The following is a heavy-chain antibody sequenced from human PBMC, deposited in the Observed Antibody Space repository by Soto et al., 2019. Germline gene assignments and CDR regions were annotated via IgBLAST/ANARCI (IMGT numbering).Heavy chain of an antibody. Sequence: QVQLVQSGAEVKKPGASVKVSCKASGYTFTSYYMHWVRQAPGQGLEWMGISNPSGGSTSYAQKFQGRATMTSDTSTSTVYMELSSLRSEDTAVYYCARDIIVDYYGSGSRRPGQVPTGIWGQGTMVTVSS. D-gene: IGHD3-10*01. CDR2: SNPSGGST. CDR3: ARDIIVDYYGSGSRRPGQVPTGI. V-gene: IGHV1-46*03. CDR1: GYTFTSYY. J-gene: IGHJ3*02.